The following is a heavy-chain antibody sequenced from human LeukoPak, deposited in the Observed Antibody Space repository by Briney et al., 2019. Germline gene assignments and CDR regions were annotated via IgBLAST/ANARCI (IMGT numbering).Heavy chain of an antibody. CDR3: ARGRSSGWASEYFQH. D-gene: IGHD6-19*01. J-gene: IGHJ1*01. Sequence: SETLSLTCAVYGGSFSGYYWSWIRQPPGKGLEWIGEINHSGSTNYNPSLKSRVTISVDRSKNQFSLKLSSVIAADTAVYYCARGRSSGWASEYFQHWGQGTLVTVSS. CDR2: INHSGST. V-gene: IGHV4-34*01. CDR1: GGSFSGYY.